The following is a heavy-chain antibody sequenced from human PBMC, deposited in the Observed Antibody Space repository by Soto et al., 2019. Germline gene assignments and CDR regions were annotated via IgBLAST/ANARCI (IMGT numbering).Heavy chain of an antibody. J-gene: IGHJ6*02. Sequence: QVQLVESGGGVVQPGRSLRLSCAASGFTFSSYAMHWVRQAPGKGLEWVAVISYDGSNKYYADSVKGRFTISRDNSKNTLYLQMNSLRAEDTAVYYWARTKNRKEGMDVWCQGTTVTVSS. V-gene: IGHV3-30-3*01. CDR1: GFTFSSYA. D-gene: IGHD3-16*02. CDR3: ARTKNRKEGMDV. CDR2: ISYDGSNK.